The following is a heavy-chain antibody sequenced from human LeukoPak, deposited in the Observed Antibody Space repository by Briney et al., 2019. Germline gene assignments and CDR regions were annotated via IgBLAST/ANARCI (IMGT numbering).Heavy chain of an antibody. CDR2: IYHSESI. V-gene: IGHV4-39*07. Sequence: SETLSLTCTVCGDSINSKSYYWAWIRQPPGKGLEWIGSIYHSESIYYNPSLKSRVTISLDTSKNQFSLRLNSMTAADTAVYYCARDRLRLGAFDPWGQGTTVTVSS. CDR1: GDSINSKSYY. D-gene: IGHD3-16*01. CDR3: ARDRLRLGAFDP. J-gene: IGHJ6*02.